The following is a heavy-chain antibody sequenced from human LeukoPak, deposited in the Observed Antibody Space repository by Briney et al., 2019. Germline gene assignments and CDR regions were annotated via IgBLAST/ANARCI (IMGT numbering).Heavy chain of an antibody. CDR3: TRDHAYNWKRDLDY. Sequence: GGSLRLSCTASGFTFGDYAMSWFRQAPGKGLEWVGFIRSRAYGGTTEYAASVKGRFTISRDDSKSIAYLQMNSLKTEDTAVYYCTRDHAYNWKRDLDYWGQGTLVTVSS. CDR2: IRSRAYGGTT. D-gene: IGHD1-1*01. CDR1: GFTFGDYA. J-gene: IGHJ4*02. V-gene: IGHV3-49*03.